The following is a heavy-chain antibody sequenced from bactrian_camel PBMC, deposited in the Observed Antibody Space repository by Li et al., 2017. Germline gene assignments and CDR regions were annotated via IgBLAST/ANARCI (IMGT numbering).Heavy chain of an antibody. CDR3: ARQTLGRKDYRPGLWYGKFEH. CDR1: GFTFNTYW. J-gene: IGHJ4*01. CDR2: IDSAAIMT. D-gene: IGHD4*01. Sequence: HVQLVESGGGLVQPGGSLRLSCAASGFTFNTYWMYWVRQAPGKGLEWVSTIDSAAIMTYYTDSVKDRFTISRDNAKSTLYLQLNSLKTEDTALYFCARQTLGRKDYRPGLWYGKFEHWGQGTQVTVS. V-gene: IGHV3S1*01.